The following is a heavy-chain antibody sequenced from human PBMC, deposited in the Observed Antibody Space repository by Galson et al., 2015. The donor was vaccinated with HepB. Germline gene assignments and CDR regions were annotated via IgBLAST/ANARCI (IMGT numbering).Heavy chain of an antibody. CDR3: ARDSSGRYSLGY. V-gene: IGHV4-4*02. CDR1: GGSISSNSW. J-gene: IGHJ4*02. Sequence: ETLSLTCAVSGGSISSNSWWRWVRQPPGRGLEWIGEIFRSGSANYNPSLKSRVTISVDKSKNQFSLELRSVTAADTAFYYCARDSSGRYSLGYWGQGTLVTVSS. D-gene: IGHD2-21*01. CDR2: IFRSGSA.